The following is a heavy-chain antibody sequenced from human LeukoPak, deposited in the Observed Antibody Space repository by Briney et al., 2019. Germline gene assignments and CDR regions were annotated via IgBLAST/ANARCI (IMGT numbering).Heavy chain of an antibody. J-gene: IGHJ4*02. CDR3: ARSYDSSGYYGYGYYFDY. Sequence: ASVKVSCKASGYTFTSYGIRWVRQAPGQGLEWMGWISAYNGNTNYAQKLQGRVTMTTDTSTSTAYMELRSLRSDDTAVYYCARSYDSSGYYGYGYYFDYWGQGTLVTVSS. D-gene: IGHD3-22*01. CDR1: GYTFTSYG. V-gene: IGHV1-18*01. CDR2: ISAYNGNT.